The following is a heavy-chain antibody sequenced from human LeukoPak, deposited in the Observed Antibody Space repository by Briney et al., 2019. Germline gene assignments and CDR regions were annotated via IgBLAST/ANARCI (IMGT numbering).Heavy chain of an antibody. CDR2: INPNSGGT. CDR1: GYTFTGYY. Sequence: ASVKVSCKASGYTFTGYYMHWVRQAPGQGLEWMGRINPNSGGTNYAQKFQGRVTMTRDTSISTAYMELSRLRSDDTAVYYCAIYRQAWIQLWIDYYYYGMDVRGQGTTVTVSS. J-gene: IGHJ6*02. CDR3: AIYRQAWIQLWIDYYYYGMDV. D-gene: IGHD5-18*01. V-gene: IGHV1-2*06.